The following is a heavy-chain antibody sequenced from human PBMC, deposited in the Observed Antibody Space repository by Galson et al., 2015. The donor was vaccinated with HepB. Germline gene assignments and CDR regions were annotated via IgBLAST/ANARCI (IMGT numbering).Heavy chain of an antibody. CDR1: GDSVSSNSAA. CDR3: AREREMATIGDAFDI. D-gene: IGHD5-24*01. CDR2: TYYRSKWYN. V-gene: IGHV6-1*01. J-gene: IGHJ3*02. Sequence: CAISGDSVSSNSAAWNWIRQSPSRGLEWLGRTYYRSKWYNDYAVSVKSRITINPDTSKNQFSLQLNSVTPEDTAVYYCAREREMATIGDAFDIWGQGTMVTVSS.